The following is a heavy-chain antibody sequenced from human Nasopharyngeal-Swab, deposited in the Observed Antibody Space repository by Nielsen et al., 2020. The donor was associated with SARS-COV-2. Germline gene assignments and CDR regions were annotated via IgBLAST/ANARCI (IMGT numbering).Heavy chain of an antibody. V-gene: IGHV3-33*01. CDR2: IWYDGSNK. D-gene: IGHD6-19*01. Sequence: WIRQPPGKGLEWVAVIWYDGSNKYYADSVKGRFTISRDNSKNTLYLQMNSLRAEDTAVYYCARDLAVAEYRGDYFDYWGQGTLVTVSS. CDR3: ARDLAVAEYRGDYFDY. J-gene: IGHJ4*02.